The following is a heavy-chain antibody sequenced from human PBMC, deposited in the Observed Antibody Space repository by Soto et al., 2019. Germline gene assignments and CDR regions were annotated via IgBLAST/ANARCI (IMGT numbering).Heavy chain of an antibody. V-gene: IGHV1-18*01. J-gene: IGHJ6*02. Sequence: QVQLVQSRGEVKKPGASVKVSCKTSGYSFTTYGISWVRQAPGQGLEWMGWISGYNGNTNYAQKRQGRATMTTDTSTRTAYMELRSLRSDDTAVYYCAREGPAPYYYYGMDVWGQGSTVTVSS. CDR1: GYSFTTYG. CDR2: ISGYNGNT. CDR3: AREGPAPYYYYGMDV.